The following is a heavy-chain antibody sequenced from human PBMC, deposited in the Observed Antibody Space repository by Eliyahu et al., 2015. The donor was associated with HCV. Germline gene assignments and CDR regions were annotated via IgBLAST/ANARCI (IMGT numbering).Heavy chain of an antibody. V-gene: IGHV3-9*01. CDR3: AKGIAAAGTFRDYYYGMDV. CDR1: GFTFDDYA. CDR2: ISWNSGSI. D-gene: IGHD6-13*01. Sequence: EVQLVESGGGLVQPGRSLRLSCAASGFTFDDYAXXWVRXXXGKGLEWSSGISWNSGSIGYADSVKGRFTISRDNAKNSLYLQMNSLRAEDTALYYCAKGIAAAGTFRDYYYGMDVWDQGTTVTVSS. J-gene: IGHJ6*02.